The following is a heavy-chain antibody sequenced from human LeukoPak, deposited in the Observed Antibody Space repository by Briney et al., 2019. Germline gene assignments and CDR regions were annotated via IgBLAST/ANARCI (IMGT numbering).Heavy chain of an antibody. CDR2: ITGSGSGI. CDR1: GFSFSSEN. D-gene: IGHD2/OR15-2a*01. J-gene: IGHJ4*02. Sequence: PGGSLRLSCAASGFSFSSENMNWVRQAPGKGPEWISWITGSGSGIIYADSVKGRFTISRDNAKNSLFLQMNSLRVEDTAVYYCARDKHYCFTYWGQGTLVTVSS. V-gene: IGHV3-48*01. CDR3: ARDKHYCFTY.